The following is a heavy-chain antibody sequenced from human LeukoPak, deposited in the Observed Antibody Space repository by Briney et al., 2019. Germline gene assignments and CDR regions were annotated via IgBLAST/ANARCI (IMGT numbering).Heavy chain of an antibody. CDR2: IIPILGIA. CDR1: GGTFSSYT. CDR3: ARAPPDTAMVAWFDP. J-gene: IGHJ5*02. D-gene: IGHD5-18*01. V-gene: IGHV1-69*02. Sequence: SVKVSCKASGGTFSSYTISWVRQAPGQGLEWMGRIIPILGIANYAQKFQGRVTITAHKSTSTAYMELSSLRSEDTAVYYCARAPPDTAMVAWFDPWGQGTLVTVSS.